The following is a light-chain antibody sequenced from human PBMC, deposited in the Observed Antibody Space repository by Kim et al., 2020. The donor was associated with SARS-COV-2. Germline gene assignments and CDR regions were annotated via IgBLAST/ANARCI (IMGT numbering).Light chain of an antibody. Sequence: PGRAARITWGGNSIGSKSVHWYRRKPGQAPILVISYDRDRPSGIPERFSGSNSGNTATLTISRVEAGDEADYYCQVWDSSSDHRVVFGGGTQLTVL. CDR1: SIGSKS. CDR3: QVWDSSSDHRVV. CDR2: YDR. J-gene: IGLJ2*01. V-gene: IGLV3-21*04.